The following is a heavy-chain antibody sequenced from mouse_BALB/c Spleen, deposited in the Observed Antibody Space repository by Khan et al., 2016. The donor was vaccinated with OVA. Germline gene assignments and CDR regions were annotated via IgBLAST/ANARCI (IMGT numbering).Heavy chain of an antibody. CDR3: VRGRSY. J-gene: IGHJ3*01. D-gene: IGHD3-3*01. V-gene: IGHV3-2*02. Sequence: EVQLQESGPGLVKPSQSLSLTCTVTGYSITSDYAWNWIRQFPGNKLEWMGYINYSGRTSYTPSLKSRISITRDTSKNQLFLQLNSVTTEDTATYYCVRGRSYWGQGTLVTVSA. CDR1: GYSITSDYA. CDR2: INYSGRT.